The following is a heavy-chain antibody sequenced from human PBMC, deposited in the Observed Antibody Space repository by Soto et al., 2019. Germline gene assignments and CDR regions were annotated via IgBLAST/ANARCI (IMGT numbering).Heavy chain of an antibody. CDR3: ARERSDLPPDH. V-gene: IGHV4-39*02. J-gene: IGHJ4*02. D-gene: IGHD1-26*01. Sequence: SETLSLTCTVSGGSISSSSYYWGWIRQPPGKGLEWIGSIYYSGSTYYNPSLKSRVTMTADTVTSTVYLDLRSLKSDDTAVYYCARERSDLPPDHWGQGTQVTVSS. CDR2: IYYSGST. CDR1: GGSISSSSYY.